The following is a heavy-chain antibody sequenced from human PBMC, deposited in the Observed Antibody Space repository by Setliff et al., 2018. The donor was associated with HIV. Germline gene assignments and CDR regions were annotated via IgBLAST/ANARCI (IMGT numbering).Heavy chain of an antibody. Sequence: SETLSLTCAVYGGSFSGYYWGWIRQSPGKELEWIGGINHSGSTNYNPSLKSRVAISVDTSKNQFSLKVTSVTAADTALYYCARQFGSGYYFDYWGQATLVTVSS. J-gene: IGHJ4*02. D-gene: IGHD3-22*01. CDR2: INHSGST. V-gene: IGHV4-34*01. CDR1: GGSFSGYY. CDR3: ARQFGSGYYFDY.